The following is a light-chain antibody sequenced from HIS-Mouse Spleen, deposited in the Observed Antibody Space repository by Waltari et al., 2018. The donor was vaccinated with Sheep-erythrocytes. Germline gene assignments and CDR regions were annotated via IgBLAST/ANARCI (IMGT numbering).Light chain of an antibody. V-gene: IGLV2-8*01. CDR3: SSYAGSNNYV. Sequence: QSALTQPPSASGSPGQSVTISCTGTSSDVGGYNYVSWYQQHPGKTPKLMIYEVSNRPSGFPDRFPGSKSGNTASLTVSGLQTEDEADYYCSSYAGSNNYVFGTGTKVTVL. CDR1: SSDVGGYNY. J-gene: IGLJ1*01. CDR2: EVS.